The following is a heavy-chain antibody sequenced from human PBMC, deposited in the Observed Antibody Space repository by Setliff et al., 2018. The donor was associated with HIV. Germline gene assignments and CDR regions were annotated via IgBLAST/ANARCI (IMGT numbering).Heavy chain of an antibody. CDR2: ISGSGGST. J-gene: IGHJ4*02. CDR3: AKDPRAAVATICDY. V-gene: IGHV3-23*01. D-gene: IGHD5-12*01. Sequence: PGGSLRLSCTVSGFTFNGYSMNWVRQAPGKGLEWVSAISGSGGSTYYADSVKGRFTISRDNSKNTLYLQMNSLRAEDTAVYYCAKDPRAAVATICDYWGQGTLVTVSS. CDR1: GFTFNGYS.